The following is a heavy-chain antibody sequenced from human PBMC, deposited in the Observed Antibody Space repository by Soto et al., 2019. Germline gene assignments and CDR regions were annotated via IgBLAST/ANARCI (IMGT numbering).Heavy chain of an antibody. CDR1: GYTFTSYD. V-gene: IGHV1-8*01. D-gene: IGHD2-15*01. CDR3: ARQLGAARFDS. CDR2: TNPNSGNT. J-gene: IGHJ4*02. Sequence: QVQLVQSGAEVKKPGASVKVSCKASGYTFTSYDINWVRQATGQGLEGMGWTNPNSGNTGYAQKFQGRGTMARNTPSSTTYMERSSLSSEVTAVYYCARQLGAARFDSWGQGTLVTVSS.